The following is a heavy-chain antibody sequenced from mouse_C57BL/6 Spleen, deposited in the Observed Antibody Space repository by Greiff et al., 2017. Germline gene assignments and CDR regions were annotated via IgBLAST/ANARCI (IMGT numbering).Heavy chain of an antibody. V-gene: IGHV5-4*01. Sequence: EVQLVESGGGLVQPGGSLKLSCAASGFTFSSYAMSWVRQTPEKRLEWVATISDGGSYTYYPDNVKGRFTISRDNAKNNLYLQMSHLKSEDTAMYYCARDGGRGFAYWGQGTLVTVSA. J-gene: IGHJ3*01. CDR3: ARDGGRGFAY. D-gene: IGHD3-3*01. CDR1: GFTFSSYA. CDR2: ISDGGSYT.